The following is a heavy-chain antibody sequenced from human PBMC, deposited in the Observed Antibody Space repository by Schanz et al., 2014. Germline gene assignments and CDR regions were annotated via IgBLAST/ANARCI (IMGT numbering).Heavy chain of an antibody. Sequence: EVQLVESGGGLIQPGGSLRLSCAASGFTFSTSAMSWVRQVPGKGLEWVSYISGSSRTIYYADSMKGRFTVSRDNAENALYLQMNSLRAEDTGLYFCARGGSGSHYRLDYWGQGTLVTVSS. CDR2: ISGSSRTI. CDR3: ARGGSGSHYRLDY. V-gene: IGHV3-48*01. J-gene: IGHJ4*02. D-gene: IGHD1-26*01. CDR1: GFTFSTSA.